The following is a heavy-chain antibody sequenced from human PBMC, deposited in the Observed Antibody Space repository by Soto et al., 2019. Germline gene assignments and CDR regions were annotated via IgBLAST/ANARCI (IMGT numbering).Heavy chain of an antibody. V-gene: IGHV3-30*18. CDR3: AKDSKKWFGKVYYYYGMDV. Sequence: QVQLVESGGGVVQPGRSLRLSCAASGFTFSSYGMHWVRQAPGKGLEWVAVISYDGSNKYYADSVKGRFTISRDNSKNTLYLQMNSLRAEDTAVYYCAKDSKKWFGKVYYYYGMDVWGQGTTVTVSS. D-gene: IGHD3-10*01. CDR1: GFTFSSYG. CDR2: ISYDGSNK. J-gene: IGHJ6*02.